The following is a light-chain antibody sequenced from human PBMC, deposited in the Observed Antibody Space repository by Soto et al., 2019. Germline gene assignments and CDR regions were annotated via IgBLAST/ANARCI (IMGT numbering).Light chain of an antibody. Sequence: DIQMTQSPSTLSASVGYRVTITCRASENINKWLAWYQQRPGTVPKLLIYQASNLESGVPARFSGSGSGTDFTLTISSLQPEDFATYYCQHYKISTRYSFGQGTKVDI. V-gene: IGKV1-5*03. CDR3: QHYKISTRYS. CDR2: QAS. CDR1: ENINKW. J-gene: IGKJ2*03.